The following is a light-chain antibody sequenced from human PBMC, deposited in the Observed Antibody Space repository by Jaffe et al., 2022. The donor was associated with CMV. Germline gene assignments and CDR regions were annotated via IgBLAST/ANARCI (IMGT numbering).Light chain of an antibody. Sequence: DIQMTQSPSSLSASVGDRVTITCQASQGISNHLHWYQQKSGKAPKLLIYDASNLAAGVPSRFSGSGSGTDFTLTISSLQPDDIAAYHCQHYDELLVTFGGGTKIELK. CDR2: DAS. CDR1: QGISNH. CDR3: QHYDELLVT. V-gene: IGKV1-33*01. J-gene: IGKJ4*01.